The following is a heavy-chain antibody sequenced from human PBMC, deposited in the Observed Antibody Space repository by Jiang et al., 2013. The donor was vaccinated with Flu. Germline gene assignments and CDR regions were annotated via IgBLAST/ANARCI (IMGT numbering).Heavy chain of an antibody. CDR3: ARGQHRFLEWSNKTPYFDH. CDR2: IHPDGNT. J-gene: IGHJ4*02. CDR1: GGSISAAS. Sequence: VYGGSISAASWHWIRQSPGKGLEWVGEIHPDGNTNYNPSLKSRITMSVDMSKDQFSLRLNSMTAADTAVYYCARGQHRFLEWSNKTPYFDHWGQGSLVSVSS. V-gene: IGHV4-34*01. D-gene: IGHD3-3*01.